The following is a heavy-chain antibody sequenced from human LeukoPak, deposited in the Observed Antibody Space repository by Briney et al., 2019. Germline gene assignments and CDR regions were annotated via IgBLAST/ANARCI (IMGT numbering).Heavy chain of an antibody. J-gene: IGHJ6*03. V-gene: IGHV3-7*04. CDR3: ARGQRWYYYMDV. Sequence: PGGSLRLSCAASEFSFSNARMSWVRQAPGKGLEWVANIKQDGSEKYYVDSVKGRFTISRDNAKNSLYLQMNSLRAEDTAVYYCARGQRWYYYMDVWGKGTTVTVSS. D-gene: IGHD2-15*01. CDR2: IKQDGSEK. CDR1: EFSFSNAR.